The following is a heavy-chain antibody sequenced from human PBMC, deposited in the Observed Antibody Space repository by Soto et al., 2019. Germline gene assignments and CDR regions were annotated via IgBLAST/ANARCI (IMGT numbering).Heavy chain of an antibody. V-gene: IGHV1-3*01. Sequence: QVQLVQSGAEVKKPGASVKVSCKASGYTFTSYAMHWVRQAPGQRLEWMGWINAGNGNTKYSQKFQGRVTITRDTSTSTAYMELSCLRSEDTAVYYCARGSAGSNWFDPWGQGTLVTVSS. CDR2: INAGNGNT. D-gene: IGHD3-10*01. CDR3: ARGSAGSNWFDP. CDR1: GYTFTSYA. J-gene: IGHJ5*02.